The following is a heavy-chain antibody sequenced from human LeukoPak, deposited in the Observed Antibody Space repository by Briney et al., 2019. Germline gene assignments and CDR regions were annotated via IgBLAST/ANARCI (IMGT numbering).Heavy chain of an antibody. CDR2: ISSDGRNA. Sequence: TGGSLRLSCSASGFAFSSSPMHWVRQAPGKALEYVPAISSDGRNAYYADSVKGSFTMSRDNSKNTLSLQMSSLRPEDTAVYYCVPHINYSYQYWGRGTQVTVS. D-gene: IGHD5-18*01. J-gene: IGHJ4*02. CDR1: GFAFSSSP. CDR3: VPHINYSYQY. V-gene: IGHV3-64D*06.